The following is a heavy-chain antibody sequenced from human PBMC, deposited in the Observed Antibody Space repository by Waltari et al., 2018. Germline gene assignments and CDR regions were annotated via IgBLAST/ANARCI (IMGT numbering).Heavy chain of an antibody. V-gene: IGHV1-8*03. J-gene: IGHJ3*02. CDR1: GYTFTSYD. Sequence: QVQLVQSGAEVKKPGASVKVSCKASGYTFTSYDINCVRQTTGHGREWMGWMNPNSGNTGYAQKFQGRVTITRNTSISTAYMELSSLRSEDTAVYYCARRHVLRFLEWSNRGAFDIWGQGTMVTVSS. CDR2: MNPNSGNT. CDR3: ARRHVLRFLEWSNRGAFDI. D-gene: IGHD3-3*01.